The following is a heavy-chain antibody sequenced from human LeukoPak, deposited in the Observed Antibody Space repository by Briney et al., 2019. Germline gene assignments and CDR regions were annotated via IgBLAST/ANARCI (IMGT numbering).Heavy chain of an antibody. V-gene: IGHV4-34*01. CDR2: INHSGST. CDR3: ARGPYGGLDY. Sequence: SETLSLTCAVYGGSFSGYYWSWIRQPPGKGLEWIGEINHSGSTNYNPSLKSRVTISVDTSKNQFSLKLSSVTAADTAVYYCARGPYGGLDYWGQGTLVTVSS. J-gene: IGHJ4*02. D-gene: IGHD3-10*01. CDR1: GGSFSGYY.